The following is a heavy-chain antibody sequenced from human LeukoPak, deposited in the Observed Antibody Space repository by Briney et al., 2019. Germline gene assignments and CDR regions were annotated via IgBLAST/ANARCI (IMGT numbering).Heavy chain of an antibody. CDR3: ARLDYGDQSAPVVINAFDI. Sequence: ASVKVSCKASGGTFSSYAISWVRQAPGQGLEWMGGIIPIFGTANYAQKFQGRVTITADESTSTAYMELSSLRSEDTAVYYCARLDYGDQSAPVVINAFDIWGQGTMVTASS. V-gene: IGHV1-69*13. J-gene: IGHJ3*02. CDR1: GGTFSSYA. CDR2: IIPIFGTA. D-gene: IGHD4-17*01.